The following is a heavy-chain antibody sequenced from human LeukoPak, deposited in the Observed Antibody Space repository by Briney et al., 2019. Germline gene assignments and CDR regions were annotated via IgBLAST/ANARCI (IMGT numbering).Heavy chain of an antibody. CDR2: IYCSGST. V-gene: IGHV4-59*11. J-gene: IGHJ6*03. CDR1: GGSIRIHY. Sequence: SETLSLTCTVSGGSIRIHYWSWIRQPPGKGLEWIGYIYCSGSTNYNPSLKSRVTISLATSKTQFSLKLSSVTAADTAVSHCARAGTDQYYYYYMDVWGKGTTVTVSS. D-gene: IGHD3-10*01. CDR3: ARAGTDQYYYYYMDV.